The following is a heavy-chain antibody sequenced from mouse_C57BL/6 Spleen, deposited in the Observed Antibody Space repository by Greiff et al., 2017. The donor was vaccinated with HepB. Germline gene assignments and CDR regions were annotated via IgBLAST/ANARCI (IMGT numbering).Heavy chain of an antibody. J-gene: IGHJ1*03. CDR2: IYPGEGDT. D-gene: IGHD1-1*01. V-gene: IGHV1-82*01. CDR3: ARGGSYGYFDV. Sequence: VKLMESGPELVKPGASVKISCKASGYAFSSSWMNWVKQRPGKGLEWIGRIYPGEGDTNYNGKFKGKATLTADKSSSTAYMQLSSLTSEDSAVYFCARGGSYGYFDVWGTGTTVTVSS. CDR1: GYAFSSSW.